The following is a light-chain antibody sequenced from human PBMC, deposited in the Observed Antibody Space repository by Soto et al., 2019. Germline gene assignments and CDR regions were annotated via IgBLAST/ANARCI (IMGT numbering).Light chain of an antibody. CDR1: QGISNY. CDR2: AAS. Sequence: DLHMTLSTSTLAAHVGDRVIITCRASQGISNYLAWYQQKPGKAPKLLIYAASTLQNGVPSRFSGSGSGTDFTLTISSLQPEDFATYYCHQLHIYPLIFGGGTKVDIK. J-gene: IGKJ4*01. CDR3: HQLHIYPLI. V-gene: IGKV1-9*01.